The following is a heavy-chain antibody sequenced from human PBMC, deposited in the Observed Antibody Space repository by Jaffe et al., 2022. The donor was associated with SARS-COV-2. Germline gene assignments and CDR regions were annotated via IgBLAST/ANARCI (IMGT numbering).Heavy chain of an antibody. D-gene: IGHD3-10*01. Sequence: EVQLVESGGGLVKPGGSLRLSCAASGFTFSSYSMNWVRQAPGKGLEWVSSISSSSSYIYYADSVKGRFTISRDNAKNSLYLQMNSLRAEDTAVYYCARVRVRGNNWFDPWGQGTLVTVSS. J-gene: IGHJ5*02. CDR3: ARVRVRGNNWFDP. V-gene: IGHV3-21*01. CDR2: ISSSSSYI. CDR1: GFTFSSYS.